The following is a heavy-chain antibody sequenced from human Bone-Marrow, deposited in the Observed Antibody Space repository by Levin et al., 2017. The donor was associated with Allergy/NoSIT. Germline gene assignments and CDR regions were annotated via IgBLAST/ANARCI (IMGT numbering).Heavy chain of an antibody. Sequence: PGGSLRLSCEASGFTFSSYGMHWVRQAPGKGLEWVAVIWSDGDGEFYADAVKGRFTISRDNSKNTLYLQMNSLRVEDTAVYFCAKVASTDTFFYYYAMDVWGQGTTVTVSS. CDR1: GFTFSSYG. J-gene: IGHJ6*02. CDR2: IWSDGDGE. D-gene: IGHD2-2*01. CDR3: AKVASTDTFFYYYAMDV. V-gene: IGHV3-33*06.